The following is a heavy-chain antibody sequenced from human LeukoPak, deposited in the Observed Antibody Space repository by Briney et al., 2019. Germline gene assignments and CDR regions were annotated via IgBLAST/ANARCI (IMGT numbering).Heavy chain of an antibody. CDR1: GFTFSSYS. J-gene: IGHJ4*02. CDR3: ARAGIAVAGIDY. D-gene: IGHD6-19*01. Sequence: GGSLRLSCAASGFTFSSYSMNWVRQAPGKGLEWVSSISSSSSYIYYADSVKGRFTISRDSAKNSLYLQMNSLRAEDTAVYYCARAGIAVAGIDYWGQGTLVTVSS. CDR2: ISSSSSYI. V-gene: IGHV3-21*01.